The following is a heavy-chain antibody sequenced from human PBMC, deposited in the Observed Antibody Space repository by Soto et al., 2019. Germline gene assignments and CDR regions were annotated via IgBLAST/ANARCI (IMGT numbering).Heavy chain of an antibody. D-gene: IGHD3-22*01. V-gene: IGHV3-23*01. CDR2: ISGSGGST. CDR3: AFNYYDSSGYHTFDY. J-gene: IGHJ4*02. CDR1: GFTFSSYA. Sequence: GGSLRLSCAASGFTFSSYAMSWVRQAPGKGLEWVSAISGSGGSTYYADTVKGRFTISRDNSKNTLYLQMNSLRAEDTALYYCAFNYYDSSGYHTFDYWGQGTLVTVSS.